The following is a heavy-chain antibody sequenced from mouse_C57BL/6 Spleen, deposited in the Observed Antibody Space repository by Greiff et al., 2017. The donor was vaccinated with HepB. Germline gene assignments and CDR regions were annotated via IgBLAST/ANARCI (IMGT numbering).Heavy chain of an antibody. D-gene: IGHD1-1*01. V-gene: IGHV1-15*01. CDR3: TRSGGGSSYFAY. CDR2: IGPETGGT. J-gene: IGHJ3*01. Sequence: QVQLQQSGAELVRPGASVTLSCKASGYTFTDYEMHWVKQTPVHGLEWIGAIGPETGGTAYNQKFKGKAILTADKSSSTAYMELRSLTSEDSAVYYCTRSGGGSSYFAYWGQGTLVTVSA. CDR1: GYTFTDYE.